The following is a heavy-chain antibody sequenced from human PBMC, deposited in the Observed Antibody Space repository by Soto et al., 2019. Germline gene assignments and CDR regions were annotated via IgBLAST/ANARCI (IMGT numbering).Heavy chain of an antibody. Sequence: EVQLMESGGGLVQPGGSPRLSCAASEFSFSSYALNWVRQAPGKGLEWVSAISATGTTTYYADSVKGRFTISRDNSKRTLFLQMDSLSPEDTAVYYCATYSSPFDYWGQGTLVTVSS. CDR2: ISATGTTT. V-gene: IGHV3-23*01. D-gene: IGHD6-13*01. CDR1: EFSFSSYA. CDR3: ATYSSPFDY. J-gene: IGHJ4*02.